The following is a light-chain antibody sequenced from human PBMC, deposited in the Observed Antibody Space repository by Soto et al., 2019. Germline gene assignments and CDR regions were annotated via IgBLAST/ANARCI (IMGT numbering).Light chain of an antibody. CDR2: DAS. CDR3: QHRSNWPLMYT. V-gene: IGKV3-11*01. Sequence: EIVLTQSPATLSLSPGERATLSCRASQSVTTHLVWYQQKPGQAPRLLIYDASNRATGIPARFSASGSGTDFTLTISSLEPDDFALYYCQHRSNWPLMYTFGQGTKVEI. CDR1: QSVTTH. J-gene: IGKJ2*01.